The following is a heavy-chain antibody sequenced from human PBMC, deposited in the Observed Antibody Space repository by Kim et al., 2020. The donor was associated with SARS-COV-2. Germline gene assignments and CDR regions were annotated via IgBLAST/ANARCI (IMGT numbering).Heavy chain of an antibody. D-gene: IGHD5-12*01. Sequence: NKYYAHSVKGRFTVSRDTSKNTLFRQMNSLRADDTALYYCVRGYSGYFFDYWGQGTLVTVSS. J-gene: IGHJ4*02. CDR2: NK. CDR3: VRGYSGYFFDY. V-gene: IGHV3-30*02.